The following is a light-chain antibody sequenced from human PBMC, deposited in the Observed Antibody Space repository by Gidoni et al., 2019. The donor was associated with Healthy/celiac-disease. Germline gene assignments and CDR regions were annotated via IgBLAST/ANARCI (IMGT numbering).Light chain of an antibody. CDR3: SSYTTSTTPV. Sequence: QSALTQPASVSGSPGQSITISCTGTSSDVGGYNYVSWYQHHPGKAPKLMMFEVTIRPSGVSNRFSGSKSGNTASLTISGLQAEDEADYYCSSYTTSTTPVFGGGTKLTVL. CDR1: SSDVGGYNY. J-gene: IGLJ3*02. V-gene: IGLV2-14*01. CDR2: EVT.